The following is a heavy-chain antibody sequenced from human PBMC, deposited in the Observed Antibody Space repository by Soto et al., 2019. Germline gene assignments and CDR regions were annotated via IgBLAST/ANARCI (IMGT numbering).Heavy chain of an antibody. CDR3: ARRLVAAAGTGGWFDP. J-gene: IGHJ5*02. V-gene: IGHV4-39*01. Sequence: SETLSLTCTVSGGSISSSSYYWGWIRQPPGKGLGWIGSIYYSGSTYYNPSLKSRVTISVDTSKNQFSLKLSSVTAADTAVYYCARRLVAAAGTGGWFDPWGQGTLVTVSS. CDR2: IYYSGST. D-gene: IGHD6-13*01. CDR1: GGSISSSSYY.